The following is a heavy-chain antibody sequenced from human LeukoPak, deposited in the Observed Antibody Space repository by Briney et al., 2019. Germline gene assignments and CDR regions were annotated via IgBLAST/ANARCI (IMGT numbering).Heavy chain of an antibody. V-gene: IGHV4-39*07. Sequence: SETLSLTCTVSGGSISSSSYYWGWIRQPPGKGLEWIGSIYYSGSTYYNPSLKSRVTISVDTSKNQFSLKLSSVTAADTAVYYCAREVRDFWSGYYTLPAYYYYMDVWGKGTTVTVSS. CDR2: IYYSGST. D-gene: IGHD3-3*01. CDR1: GGSISSSSYY. CDR3: AREVRDFWSGYYTLPAYYYYMDV. J-gene: IGHJ6*03.